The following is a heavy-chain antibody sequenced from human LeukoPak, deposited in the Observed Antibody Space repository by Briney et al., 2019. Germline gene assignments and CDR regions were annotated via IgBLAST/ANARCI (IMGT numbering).Heavy chain of an antibody. D-gene: IGHD6-13*01. V-gene: IGHV3-23*01. CDR3: AKAFQLGLYYFDY. J-gene: IGHJ4*02. Sequence: GGSLRLSCAASGFTFSTYAMSWVRQAPGKGLEWVSTITGSSGRTFYADFVKGRFTISRDNSKNTLYLQMNSLTAEDTAVYYCAKAFQLGLYYFDYWGQGTLVTVSS. CDR2: ITGSSGRT. CDR1: GFTFSTYA.